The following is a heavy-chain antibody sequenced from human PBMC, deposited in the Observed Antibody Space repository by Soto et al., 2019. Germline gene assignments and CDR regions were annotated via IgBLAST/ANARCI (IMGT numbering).Heavy chain of an antibody. J-gene: IGHJ4*02. D-gene: IGHD1-26*01. Sequence: PSETLSLTCAVYGGSFSGYYWSWIRQPPGKGLEWIGEINHRGSTNYSPSLKSRVTISVDTSKNQFSLKLSSVTAADTAVYYCARGGRIVGTTPLLDYWGQGALVTVSS. CDR1: GGSFSGYY. V-gene: IGHV4-34*01. CDR3: ARGGRIVGTTPLLDY. CDR2: INHRGST.